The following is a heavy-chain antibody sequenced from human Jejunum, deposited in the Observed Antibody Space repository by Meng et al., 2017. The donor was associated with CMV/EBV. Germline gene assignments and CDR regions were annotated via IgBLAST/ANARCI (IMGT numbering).Heavy chain of an antibody. CDR3: ARGGTSGLDY. V-gene: IGHV7-4-1*02. CDR1: GYSFTTYA. Sequence: SCKASGYSFTTYAINWVRQAPGQGLEWMGWINTNTGNPTYAQGFTGRFVFSLDTSVNTAYLQISSLKAEDTAVYYCARGGTSGLDYWGQGTLVTVSS. CDR2: INTNTGNP. J-gene: IGHJ4*02.